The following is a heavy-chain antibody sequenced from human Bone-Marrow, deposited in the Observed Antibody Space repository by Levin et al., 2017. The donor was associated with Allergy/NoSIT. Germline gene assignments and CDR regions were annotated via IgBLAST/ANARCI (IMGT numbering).Heavy chain of an antibody. J-gene: IGHJ4*02. Sequence: TGGSLRLSCAASGFTFASSAMNWVRQAPGKGLEWVSTISGGGDATYYADSVKGRFTISRDNSKSTLYLLMNSLSADDTAVYYCARSSRSSSAPYYFGSWGQGTLVTVSS. CDR1: GFTFASSA. V-gene: IGHV3-23*01. D-gene: IGHD3-10*01. CDR3: ARSSRSSSAPYYFGS. CDR2: ISGGGDAT.